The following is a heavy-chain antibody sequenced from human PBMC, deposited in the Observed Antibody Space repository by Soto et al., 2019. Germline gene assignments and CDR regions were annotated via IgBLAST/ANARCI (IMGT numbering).Heavy chain of an antibody. CDR3: ARGYSSSSRRYYYYGMDV. D-gene: IGHD6-6*01. Sequence: SETLSLTCTVSGGSVSSGSYYWSWIRQPPGKGLEWIGYICYSGSTNYNPSLKSRVTISVDTSKNQFSLKLSSVTAADTAVYYCARGYSSSSRRYYYYGMDVWGQGTTVTVSS. J-gene: IGHJ6*02. V-gene: IGHV4-61*01. CDR1: GGSVSSGSYY. CDR2: ICYSGST.